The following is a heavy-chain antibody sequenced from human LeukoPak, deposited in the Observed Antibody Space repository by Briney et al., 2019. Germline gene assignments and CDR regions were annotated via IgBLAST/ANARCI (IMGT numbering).Heavy chain of an antibody. CDR2: ISSSSSYI. CDR1: GFTVSSNY. V-gene: IGHV3-21*01. Sequence: GSLRLSCAASGFTVSSNYMSWVRQAPGKGLEWVSSISSSSSYIYYADSVKGRFTISRDNAKNSLYLQMNSLRAEDTAVYYCARDLAVAIDYWGQGTLVTVSS. CDR3: ARDLAVAIDY. J-gene: IGHJ4*02.